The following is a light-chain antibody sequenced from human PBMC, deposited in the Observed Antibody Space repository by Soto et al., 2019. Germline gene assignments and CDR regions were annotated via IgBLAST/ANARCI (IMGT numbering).Light chain of an antibody. CDR1: QSVSSY. Sequence: EIVLTQSQATLSLSPGERATLSCRASQSVSSYLAWYQQKPGQAPRLLIYDASNRATGIPARFSGSGSGTDFPLSISSLEPEDFAVYYCQQRSNWPLTFGGGTKVEIK. J-gene: IGKJ4*01. V-gene: IGKV3-11*01. CDR2: DAS. CDR3: QQRSNWPLT.